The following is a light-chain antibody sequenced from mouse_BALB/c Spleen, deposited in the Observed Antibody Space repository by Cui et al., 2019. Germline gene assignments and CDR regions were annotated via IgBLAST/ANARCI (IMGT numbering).Light chain of an antibody. CDR2: STS. CDR1: SSVNY. J-gene: IGKJ1*01. V-gene: IGKV4-80*01. CDR3: HQWSSYPWT. Sequence: QIVLTQSPAIISASLGEEITLTCSASSSVNYMHWYQQKSGTSPKLLIYSTSNLASGVPSRFSGSGSGTFYSLTISSVEAEDAADYYCHQWSSYPWTFGGGTKLEIK.